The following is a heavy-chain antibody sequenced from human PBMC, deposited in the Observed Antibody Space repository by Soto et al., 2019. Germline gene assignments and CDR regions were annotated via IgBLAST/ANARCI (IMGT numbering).Heavy chain of an antibody. Sequence: QVQLVESGGGLVKPGGSLRLSCAASGFTFSDYYMIWIRQAPGKGLEWVSYISNSATIIYYADSVKGRFTISRDNAKNSLYLQASSLRAEDTAVYYCARPGSGWYWDWYFDLWGRGTLVTVSS. D-gene: IGHD6-19*01. V-gene: IGHV3-11*01. CDR2: ISNSATII. CDR3: ARPGSGWYWDWYFDL. CDR1: GFTFSDYY. J-gene: IGHJ2*01.